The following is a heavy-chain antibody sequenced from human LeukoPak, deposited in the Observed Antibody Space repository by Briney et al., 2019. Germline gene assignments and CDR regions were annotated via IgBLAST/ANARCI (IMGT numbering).Heavy chain of an antibody. CDR1: GGSISSYY. CDR3: ARDYYDDSKRDYYYGMDV. J-gene: IGHJ6*02. V-gene: IGHV4-59*01. Sequence: SETLSLTCTGSGGSISSYYWSWIRQPPGKGLEWIGYIYYSGSTNYNPSLKSRVTISVDTSKNQFSLKLSSVTAADTAVYYCARDYYDDSKRDYYYGMDVWGQGTTVTVSS. D-gene: IGHD3-22*01. CDR2: IYYSGST.